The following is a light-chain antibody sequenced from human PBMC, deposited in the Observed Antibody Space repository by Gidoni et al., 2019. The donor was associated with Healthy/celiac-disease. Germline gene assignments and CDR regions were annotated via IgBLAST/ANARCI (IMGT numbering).Light chain of an antibody. CDR3: AAWDDSLRV. V-gene: IGLV1-47*01. J-gene: IGLJ2*01. CDR2: RNN. CDR1: SSNIGSNY. Sequence: QSVLTQPPSASGTPGQRVTISCSGSSSNIGSNYVYWYQQLPGPAPKLLIYRNNPRPSGVPARFSGSKSGTSAALAISGLRSEDEADYYCAAWDDSLRVVGGGTKLTVL.